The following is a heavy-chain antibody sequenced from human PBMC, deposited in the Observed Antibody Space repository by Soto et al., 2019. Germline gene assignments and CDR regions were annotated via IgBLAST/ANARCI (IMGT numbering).Heavy chain of an antibody. CDR2: SPSDGSST. V-gene: IGHV3-74*01. Sequence: EVRLVESEGGLVQPGGSLSLSCAASGFTFNYYWMHWVRQAPGQGLLWVSRSPSDGSSTTYADSVKGRFTISRDNAKNPVSLQLNRLRVGDTGLYFCARGDGVAFYLWGRGRKVTASS. D-gene: IGHD2-21*02. CDR3: ARGDGVAFYL. CDR1: GFTFNYYW. J-gene: IGHJ3*01.